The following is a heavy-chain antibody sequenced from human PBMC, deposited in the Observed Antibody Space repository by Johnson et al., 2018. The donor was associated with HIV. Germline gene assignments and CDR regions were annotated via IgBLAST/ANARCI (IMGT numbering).Heavy chain of an antibody. J-gene: IGHJ3*02. Sequence: AASGFTFRDYYMSWIRQAPGKGLEWVSYISSSGSTIYYADSVKGRFTISRDNSRNTLYLQMNSLRAEDTAVYYCAKCIWGSSLIDVFDIWGQGTMVVVSS. CDR2: ISSSGSTI. CDR3: AKCIWGSSLIDVFDI. D-gene: IGHD6-13*01. CDR1: GFTFRDYY. V-gene: IGHV3-11*04.